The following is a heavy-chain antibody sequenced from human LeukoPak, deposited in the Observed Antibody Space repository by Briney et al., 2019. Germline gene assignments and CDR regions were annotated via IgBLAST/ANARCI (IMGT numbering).Heavy chain of an antibody. J-gene: IGHJ3*02. Sequence: GESLKISCAASGFTFDDYAMHWVRQAPGKGLEWVSLISGDGGSTYYADSVKGRFTISRDNSKNSLYLQMNSLRTGDTALYYCAKDIVRGTMLRGAFDIWGQGTMVTVSS. D-gene: IGHD1-26*01. CDR3: AKDIVRGTMLRGAFDI. CDR2: ISGDGGST. V-gene: IGHV3-43*02. CDR1: GFTFDDYA.